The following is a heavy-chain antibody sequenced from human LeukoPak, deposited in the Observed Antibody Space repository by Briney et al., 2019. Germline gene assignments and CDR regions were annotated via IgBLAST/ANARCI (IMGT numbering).Heavy chain of an antibody. V-gene: IGHV4-38-2*01. CDR1: GYSICSGYY. Sequence: PSDTLSLTCAVSGYSICSGYYWGWIRQPPGKGLEWIGSNYHSGSTYYNPSLKNRVTISLDTSKNQFSLKLSSVTAADTAVYYCARRGYCSSTSCSYYYYYYMDVWGKGTTVTVSS. J-gene: IGHJ6*03. CDR2: NYHSGST. CDR3: ARRGYCSSTSCSYYYYYYMDV. D-gene: IGHD2-2*01.